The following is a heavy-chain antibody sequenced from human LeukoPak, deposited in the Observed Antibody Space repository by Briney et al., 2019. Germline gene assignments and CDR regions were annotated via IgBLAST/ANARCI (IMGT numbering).Heavy chain of an antibody. CDR1: GFTFSSYS. J-gene: IGHJ5*02. CDR2: ISSSSSYI. Sequence: GGSLRLSCAASGFTFSSYSMNWVRQAPGKGLEWVSSISSSSSYIYYADSVKGRFTISRDNAKNSLYLQMNSLRAEDTAVYYCARDLVSAYCGGDCLVGWFDPWGQGTLVTVSS. CDR3: ARDLVSAYCGGDCLVGWFDP. V-gene: IGHV3-21*01. D-gene: IGHD2-21*02.